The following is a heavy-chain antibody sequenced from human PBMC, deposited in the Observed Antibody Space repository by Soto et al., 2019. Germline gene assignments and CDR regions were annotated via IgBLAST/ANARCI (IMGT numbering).Heavy chain of an antibody. CDR3: ASLAVRGVKNYYYYYGMDV. V-gene: IGHV4-4*02. D-gene: IGHD3-10*01. CDR1: GGSISSSNW. Sequence: QVQLQESGPGLVKPSGTLSLTCAVSGGSISSSNWLSWVRQPPGKGLEWIGEIYHSGRTNYNPSLKSRVTISVYKSKNQFSLKLSPVTAADTAVYYCASLAVRGVKNYYYYYGMDVWGQGTTVTVSS. J-gene: IGHJ6*02. CDR2: IYHSGRT.